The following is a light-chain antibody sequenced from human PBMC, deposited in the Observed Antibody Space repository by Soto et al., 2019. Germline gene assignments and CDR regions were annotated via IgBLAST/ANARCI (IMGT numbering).Light chain of an antibody. CDR1: QSVSSSY. CDR2: GAS. V-gene: IGKV3-20*01. CDR3: QQYGSSPPLT. Sequence: EIVMTQSAGTLSLSPGERATLSCRSSQSVSSSYLAWYQQKPGQAPRLLIYGASSRATGIPDRFSGSGSGTDFTLTISRLEPEDFAVYYCQQYGSSPPLTFGGGTKVDI. J-gene: IGKJ4*01.